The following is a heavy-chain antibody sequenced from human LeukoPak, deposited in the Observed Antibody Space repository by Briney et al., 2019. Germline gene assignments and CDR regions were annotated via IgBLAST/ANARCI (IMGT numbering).Heavy chain of an antibody. J-gene: IGHJ4*02. CDR2: IYYSGST. CDR3: ARHPPKSFFDY. D-gene: IGHD1-26*01. CDR1: GGSISNYY. V-gene: IGHV4-59*08. Sequence: SETLSLTCTASGGSISNYYWSWIRQPPGKGLEWTAYIYYSGSTNYSPSLKSRVTISVDTSKNQFSLNLSSVTAADTAVYYCARHPPKSFFDYWGQGTLVTVSS.